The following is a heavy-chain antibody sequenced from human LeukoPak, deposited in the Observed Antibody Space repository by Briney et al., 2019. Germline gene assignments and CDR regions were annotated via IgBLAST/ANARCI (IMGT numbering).Heavy chain of an antibody. J-gene: IGHJ3*02. CDR1: GFTFSSFA. Sequence: GRSLRLSCAASGFTFSSFATSWVRQAPGKGLEWVSGISASGGSTYYADSVKGRFTISRDNSKNTLYLQMNSLRAEDTAVYYCAKGFYDNSASGVFDIWGQGTMVTVS. D-gene: IGHD3-22*01. CDR2: ISASGGST. CDR3: AKGFYDNSASGVFDI. V-gene: IGHV3-23*01.